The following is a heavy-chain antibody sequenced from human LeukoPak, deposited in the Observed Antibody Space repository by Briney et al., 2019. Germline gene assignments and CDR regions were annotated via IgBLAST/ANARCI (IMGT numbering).Heavy chain of an antibody. J-gene: IGHJ4*02. CDR2: IDGSGGSI. CDR1: GFNFGDHG. V-gene: IGHV3-20*04. Sequence: GGSLRLSCAASGFNFGDHGMSWVRQVPGKGLEWVSAIDGSGGSIGYGDSVRGRFTISRDNAKNSLYLQMNSLRAEDTAVYYCARDPNLYYFDYWGQGTLVTVSS. CDR3: ARDPNLYYFDY.